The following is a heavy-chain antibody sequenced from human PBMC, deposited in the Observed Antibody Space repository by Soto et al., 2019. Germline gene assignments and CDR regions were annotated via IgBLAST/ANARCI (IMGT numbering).Heavy chain of an antibody. D-gene: IGHD2-2*01. CDR3: AKGYCSSTSCYFRFDY. Sequence: GGSLRLCCAASGLTFDLYAMHWFRQAPGKGLEWVSGISWNSGSIGYADSVKGRFTISRDNAKNSLYLQMNSLRAEDTALYYCAKGYCSSTSCYFRFDYWGQGTLVTVSS. V-gene: IGHV3-9*01. CDR1: GLTFDLYA. CDR2: ISWNSGSI. J-gene: IGHJ4*02.